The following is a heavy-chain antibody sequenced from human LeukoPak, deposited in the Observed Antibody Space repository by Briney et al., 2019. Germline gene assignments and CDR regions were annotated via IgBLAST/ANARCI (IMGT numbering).Heavy chain of an antibody. J-gene: IGHJ6*03. Sequence: PSETLSLTCTVSGGSISSYYWSWIRQPPGKGLEWIGYIYYSGSTNYNPSLKSRVTISVDTSKNQFSLKLSSVTAADTAVYYCARDKRGMVRGSLFYYYYMDVWSKGTTVTVSS. CDR3: ARDKRGMVRGSLFYYYYMDV. V-gene: IGHV4-59*01. D-gene: IGHD3-10*01. CDR2: IYYSGST. CDR1: GGSISSYY.